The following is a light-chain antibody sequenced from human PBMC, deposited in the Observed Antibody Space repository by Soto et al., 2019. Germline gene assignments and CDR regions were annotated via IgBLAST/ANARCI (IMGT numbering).Light chain of an antibody. J-gene: IGKJ1*01. CDR2: YAP. CDR3: QQYAYWPER. CDR1: QSVRTN. Sequence: TQFPATVSVTAGERVSLSCGASQSVRTNLAWYQQRPGQAPRLLIHYAPTRASGVPARFSSGGSGTNFTLALDSLQSEDFASYYCQQYAYWPERFGHGTKVDIK. V-gene: IGKV3-15*01.